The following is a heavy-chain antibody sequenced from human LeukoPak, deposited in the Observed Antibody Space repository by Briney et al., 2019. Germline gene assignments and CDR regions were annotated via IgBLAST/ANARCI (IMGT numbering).Heavy chain of an antibody. CDR3: ARGGIVVSATLVYGDRSSNDH. D-gene: IGHD4-17*01. Sequence: ASVKVSCKASGYTFTDYYLHWGRQAPGQGLEWMGWITPPRGDTWIPQKFQGRVTLSRDTSISAAYMELSGLTSDDTAVYYCARGGIVVSATLVYGDRSSNDHWGRGTLVIVSS. V-gene: IGHV1-2*02. CDR2: ITPPRGDT. CDR1: GYTFTDYY. J-gene: IGHJ4*02.